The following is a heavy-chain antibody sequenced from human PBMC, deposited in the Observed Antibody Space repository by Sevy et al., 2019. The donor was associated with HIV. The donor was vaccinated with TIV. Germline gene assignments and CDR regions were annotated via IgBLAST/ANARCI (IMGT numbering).Heavy chain of an antibody. V-gene: IGHV3-23*01. CDR2: IGGSADYT. CDR3: AKLASEYSYSDY. Sequence: GGSLRLSCVTSGFTFSSYAMSWVRQTPGKGLEWVSAIGGSADYTYYADSVKGRFTISRDNSKNTLYLQMNGLRAEDTAVYYCAKLASEYSYSDYWGQGTLVTVSS. J-gene: IGHJ4*02. D-gene: IGHD4-4*01. CDR1: GFTFSSYA.